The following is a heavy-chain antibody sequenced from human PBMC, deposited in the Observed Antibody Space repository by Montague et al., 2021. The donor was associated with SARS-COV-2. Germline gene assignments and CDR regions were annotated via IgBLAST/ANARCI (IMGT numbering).Heavy chain of an antibody. D-gene: IGHD6-19*01. J-gene: IGHJ4*02. CDR1: GFSLGSRGVG. Sequence: PALVKPTQTLTLTCTFSGFSLGSRGVGVGWIRQPPGKALECLALIYWNGDKRYSPSLKTRLTVTKDTSRNQVVLTMTNMDPVDTATYYCAHKNSGWPLEFANWGQGALVTVSS. CDR2: IYWNGDK. CDR3: AHKNSGWPLEFAN. V-gene: IGHV2-5*01.